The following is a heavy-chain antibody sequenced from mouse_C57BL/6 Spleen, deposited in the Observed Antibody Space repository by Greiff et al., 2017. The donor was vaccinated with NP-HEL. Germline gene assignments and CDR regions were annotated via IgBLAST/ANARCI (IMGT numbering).Heavy chain of an antibody. J-gene: IGHJ4*01. Sequence: VQLQESGAELARPGASVKLSCKASGYTFTSYGISWVKQRTGQGLEWIGEIYPRSGNTYYNEKFKGKATLTADKSSSTAYMELRSLTSEDSAVYFCARSKDSSGYSYAMDYWGQGTSVTVSS. CDR2: IYPRSGNT. V-gene: IGHV1-81*01. D-gene: IGHD3-2*02. CDR1: GYTFTSYG. CDR3: ARSKDSSGYSYAMDY.